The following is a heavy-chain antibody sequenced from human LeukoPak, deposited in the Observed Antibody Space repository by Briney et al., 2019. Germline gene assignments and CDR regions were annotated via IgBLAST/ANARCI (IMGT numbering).Heavy chain of an antibody. CDR1: GFTFSSYC. V-gene: IGHV3-21*01. CDR3: ARGPFSGSYFDY. J-gene: IGHJ4*02. Sequence: GGSLRLSCAASGFTFSSYCMNWVRQAPGKGLEWVSFISTSSSYIHYADSVKGRFTISRDNARNSLYLQMSSLRPEDTAVYYCARGPFSGSYFDYWGQGTLVTVSS. CDR2: ISTSSSYI. D-gene: IGHD1-26*01.